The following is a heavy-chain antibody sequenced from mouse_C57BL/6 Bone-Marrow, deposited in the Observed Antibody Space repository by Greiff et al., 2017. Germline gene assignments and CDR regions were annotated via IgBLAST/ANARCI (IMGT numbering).Heavy chain of an antibody. CDR3: ARSPYYGLFAY. J-gene: IGHJ3*01. V-gene: IGHV1-61*01. D-gene: IGHD1-1*02. CDR2: IYPSDSET. Sequence: VQLQRPGAELVRPGSSVKLSCKASGYTFTSYWMDWVKQRPGQGLEWIGNIYPSDSETHYNQKFKDKATLTVDKSSSTAYMQLSSLTSEDSAVYYCARSPYYGLFAYWGQGTLVTVSA. CDR1: GYTFTSYW.